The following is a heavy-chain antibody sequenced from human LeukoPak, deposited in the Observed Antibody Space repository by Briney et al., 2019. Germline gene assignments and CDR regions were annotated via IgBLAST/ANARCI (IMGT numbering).Heavy chain of an antibody. CDR2: IYYSGST. D-gene: IGHD2-15*01. CDR3: ARDRDLVVVAATHYYYYSMDV. Sequence: PSETLSLTCTVSGGSISSSSYYWGWIRQPPGKGLEWIGSIYYSGSTYYNPSLKSRVTMSVDTSKNQFSLKLSSVTAADTAVYYCARDRDLVVVAATHYYYYSMDVWGKGTTVTVSS. CDR1: GGSISSSSYY. V-gene: IGHV4-39*07. J-gene: IGHJ6*03.